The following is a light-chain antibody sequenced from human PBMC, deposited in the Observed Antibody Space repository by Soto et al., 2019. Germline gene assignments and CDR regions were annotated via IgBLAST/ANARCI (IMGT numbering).Light chain of an antibody. J-gene: IGKJ4*02. CDR1: QSVSSN. Sequence: EIVMTQSPATLSVSPGERATLSCRASQSVSSNLAWYQQKPGQALRLLIYGASTRATGIPARFSGSGSWTEFTLTISSRQSEDFAVYYCQQYNNWPPTKLTFGGGTKVEIK. CDR2: GAS. V-gene: IGKV3-15*01. CDR3: QQYNNWPPTKLT.